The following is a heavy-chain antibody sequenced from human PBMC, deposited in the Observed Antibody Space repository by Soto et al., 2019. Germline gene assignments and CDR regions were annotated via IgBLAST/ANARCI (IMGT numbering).Heavy chain of an antibody. CDR2: ISTDNGDT. CDR3: AKDPLYFGDPP. Sequence: ASVKVSCKASGYTFPNFGISWVRQAPGQGLEWLGWISTDNGDTKYAQKIQARVTLTTDTATTTVYMELTSLRADDTAVYYCAKDPLYFGDPPWGQGTLVTVSS. J-gene: IGHJ4*02. V-gene: IGHV1-18*04. D-gene: IGHD3-10*01. CDR1: GYTFPNFG.